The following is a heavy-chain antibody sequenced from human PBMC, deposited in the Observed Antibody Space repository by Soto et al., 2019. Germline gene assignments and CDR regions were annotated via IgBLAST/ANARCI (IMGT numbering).Heavy chain of an antibody. Sequence: GGSLRLSCAASGFTFSNYGMHWVRQAPGKGLEWVAVIWFDGSNKYYADTVEGRFTISRDNSKNTLFLHMNSLRAEDTAVYYCVRGLAVSSWFTYYFDQWGQGTLVTVSS. D-gene: IGHD6-13*01. CDR3: VRGLAVSSWFTYYFDQ. V-gene: IGHV3-33*01. J-gene: IGHJ4*02. CDR1: GFTFSNYG. CDR2: IWFDGSNK.